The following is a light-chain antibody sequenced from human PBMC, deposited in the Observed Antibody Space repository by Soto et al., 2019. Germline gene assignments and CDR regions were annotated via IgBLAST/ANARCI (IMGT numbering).Light chain of an antibody. CDR1: QSISSW. CDR3: QQYNSYSQT. CDR2: DAS. J-gene: IGKJ1*01. Sequence: DIQMTQSPSTLSASVGDRVTITCRASQSISSWWAWYQQKPGKAPKLLIYDASSLESGVPSSFSGSGSGTEFTLTISSLQPDDFATYYCQQYNSYSQTVGQGTKVDSK. V-gene: IGKV1-5*01.